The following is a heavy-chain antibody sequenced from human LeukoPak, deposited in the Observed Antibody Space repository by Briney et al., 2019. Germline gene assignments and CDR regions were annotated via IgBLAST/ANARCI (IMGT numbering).Heavy chain of an antibody. D-gene: IGHD3-22*01. Sequence: ASVKVSCKASGGTFSSYAISWVRQAPGQGLEWMGRIIPILGIANYAQKFQGRVTITADKSTSTAYMELSSLRSEDTAVYYCARCAGDSSGYRDAFDIWGQGKMVTVSS. V-gene: IGHV1-69*04. CDR1: GGTFSSYA. J-gene: IGHJ3*02. CDR3: ARCAGDSSGYRDAFDI. CDR2: IIPILGIA.